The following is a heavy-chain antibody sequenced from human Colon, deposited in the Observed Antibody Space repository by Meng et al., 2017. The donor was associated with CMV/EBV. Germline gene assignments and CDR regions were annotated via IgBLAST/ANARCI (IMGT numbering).Heavy chain of an antibody. CDR3: ALDSNLSGLAY. CDR2: VYIRGKT. CDR1: GASITSYS. V-gene: IGHV4-4*07. Sequence: QVQRGGSGPGLVKASGTRSLTCTASGASITSYSWSWLRQPAGKGLEWIGRVYIRGKTNYNPSLKSRVTMSIDTSKNQLSLNIRSVTAADTAVYYCALDSNLSGLAYWGQGTLVTVSS. J-gene: IGHJ4*02. D-gene: IGHD3-10*01.